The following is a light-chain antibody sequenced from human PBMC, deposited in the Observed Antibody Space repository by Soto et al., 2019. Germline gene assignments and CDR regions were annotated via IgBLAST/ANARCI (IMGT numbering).Light chain of an antibody. CDR3: QQSYSTPS. CDR1: QSISSF. J-gene: IGKJ5*01. Sequence: IHMTQSPSSLSAFVGDSVTTTCRASQSISSFLNWYQQKPGKAPKLLIYSASNLQSEVPSRFSGSGSGTDFTLTISSLQPEDFATYHCQQSYSTPSFGQGTRLEIK. CDR2: SAS. V-gene: IGKV1-39*01.